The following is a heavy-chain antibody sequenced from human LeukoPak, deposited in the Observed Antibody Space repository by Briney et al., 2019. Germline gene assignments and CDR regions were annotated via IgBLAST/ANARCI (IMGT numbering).Heavy chain of an antibody. CDR1: GGTFSSYA. J-gene: IGHJ4*02. Sequence: EASVKVSCKASGGTFSSYAISWVRQAPGQGLEWMGRIIPILGIANYAQKFQGRVTITADKSTSTAYMELSSLRSEDTAVYYCARDLKRSTKFDFREYYFDYWGQGTLVTVSS. D-gene: IGHD3-9*01. CDR2: IIPILGIA. CDR3: ARDLKRSTKFDFREYYFDY. V-gene: IGHV1-69*04.